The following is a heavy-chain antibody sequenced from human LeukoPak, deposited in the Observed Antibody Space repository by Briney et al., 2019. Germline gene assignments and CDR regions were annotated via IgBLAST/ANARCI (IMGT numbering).Heavy chain of an antibody. CDR2: INPNSGGT. Sequence: ASVKVSCKASGYTFTGYYMHWVRQAPGQGLEWMGWINPNSGGTNYAQKFQGRVTMTRDTSISTAYMELSRLRSDDTAVYYCARVLSRDCSSTSCSLGRYYYYYMDVWGKGTTVTISS. CDR1: GYTFTGYY. J-gene: IGHJ6*03. V-gene: IGHV1-2*02. D-gene: IGHD2-2*01. CDR3: ARVLSRDCSSTSCSLGRYYYYYMDV.